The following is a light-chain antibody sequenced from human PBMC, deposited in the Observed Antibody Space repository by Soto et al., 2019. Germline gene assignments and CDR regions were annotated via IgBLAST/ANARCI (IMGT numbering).Light chain of an antibody. CDR1: SSDIGGYNY. J-gene: IGLJ3*02. V-gene: IGLV2-14*01. Sequence: QSALTQPGSVSGSPGQSITISCTGTSSDIGGYNYVSWYQQHPGKAPKLIISEVSNRPSGISDRFSGSKSGNTASLTISGLQAEDEADYHCRSYTSTDTLVVFGGGTKLTVL. CDR3: RSYTSTDTLVV. CDR2: EVS.